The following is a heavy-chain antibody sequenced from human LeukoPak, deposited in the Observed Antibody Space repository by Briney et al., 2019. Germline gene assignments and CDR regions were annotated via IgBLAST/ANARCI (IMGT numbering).Heavy chain of an antibody. J-gene: IGHJ3*02. CDR2: INHSGST. D-gene: IGHD2-21*02. CDR1: GGSFSGYY. Sequence: SETLSLTCAVYGGSFSGYYWSWIRQPPGKGLEWIGEINHSGSTNYNPSLKSRVTISVDTSKNQFSLKLRSVTAADTAVYYCARGHLVVVTANRPGAFDIWGQGTMVTVSS. CDR3: ARGHLVVVTANRPGAFDI. V-gene: IGHV4-34*01.